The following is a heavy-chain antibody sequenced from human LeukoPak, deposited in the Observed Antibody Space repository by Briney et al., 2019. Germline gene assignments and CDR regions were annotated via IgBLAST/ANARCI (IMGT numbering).Heavy chain of an antibody. V-gene: IGHV4-39*01. Sequence: SETLSLTCTVSGGSISSSSAYWGWIRQPPGKGREWIGSIYYSKNTYYNPSLKSRVTISADTSKNQFTLTLGSVSATDTAVYYCVSPRGFSYGYFDYGGEGTLVSVPS. D-gene: IGHD5-18*01. CDR3: VSPRGFSYGYFDY. CDR1: GGSISSSSAY. CDR2: IYYSKNT. J-gene: IGHJ4*02.